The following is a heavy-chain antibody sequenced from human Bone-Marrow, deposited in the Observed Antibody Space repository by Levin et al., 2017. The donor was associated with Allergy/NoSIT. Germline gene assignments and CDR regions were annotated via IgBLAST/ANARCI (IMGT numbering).Heavy chain of an antibody. D-gene: IGHD6-19*01. J-gene: IGHJ4*02. CDR1: GFTFTRFA. CDR3: AKDHESSGWPTFDH. V-gene: IGHV3-23*05. Sequence: PGGSLRLSCAASGFTFTRFALSWVRQAPGKGLEWVSSFANTAKTYYADSVRGRFTISRDTSKNTLYLDMNSLRDEDTAIYYCAKDHESSGWPTFDHWGQGTLVTVSS. CDR2: FANTAKT.